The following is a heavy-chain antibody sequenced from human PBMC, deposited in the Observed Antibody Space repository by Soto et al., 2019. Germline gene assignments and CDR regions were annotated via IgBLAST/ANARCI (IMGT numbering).Heavy chain of an antibody. V-gene: IGHV3-21*01. J-gene: IGHJ4*02. CDR1: GFTFSSYP. D-gene: IGHD1-1*01. Sequence: GGSLRLSCVASGFTFSSYPMNWVRQAPGKGLEWVSSIGISSSYIYYADSVKGRFTISRDNAKNSLYLQMNSLRAEDTAVYYFSRDFSVTELGYNWGQGTLVTVSS. CDR3: SRDFSVTELGYN. CDR2: IGISSSYI.